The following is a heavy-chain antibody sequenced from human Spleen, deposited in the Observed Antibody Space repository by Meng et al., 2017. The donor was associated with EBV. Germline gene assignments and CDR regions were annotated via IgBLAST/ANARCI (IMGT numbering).Heavy chain of an antibody. CDR2: ISSSGTYI. Sequence: VRLGEAGGGVVQPGGSLRPPCAASGFTFSTLGMNWVRQAPGKGLEWVSSISSSGTYIHYADSLKGRFTISRDNAKDSLYLLMNSLRAEDTAVYYCAGRDSSGYHTWGQGALVTVSS. J-gene: IGHJ5*02. D-gene: IGHD3-22*01. V-gene: IGHV3-21*01. CDR3: AGRDSSGYHT. CDR1: GFTFSTLG.